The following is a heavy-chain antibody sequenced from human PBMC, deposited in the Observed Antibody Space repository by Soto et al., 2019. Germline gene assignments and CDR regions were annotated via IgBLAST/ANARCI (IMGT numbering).Heavy chain of an antibody. Sequence: PGGSLRLSCAASGFTFSSYGMHWVRQAPGKGLEWVAVISYDGSNKYYADSVKGRFTISRDNSKNTLYLQMNSLRAEDTAVYYCAKVRDRSYSSSSYYGMDVWGQGTTVTVSS. D-gene: IGHD6-6*01. J-gene: IGHJ6*02. V-gene: IGHV3-30*18. CDR2: ISYDGSNK. CDR1: GFTFSSYG. CDR3: AKVRDRSYSSSSYYGMDV.